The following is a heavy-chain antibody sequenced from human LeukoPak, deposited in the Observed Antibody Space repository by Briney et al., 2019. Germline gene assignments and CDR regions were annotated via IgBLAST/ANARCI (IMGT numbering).Heavy chain of an antibody. CDR1: GFTFSSYA. J-gene: IGHJ4*02. D-gene: IGHD3-10*01. CDR3: ATDWYYYGSGRKAPFDY. V-gene: IGHV3-23*01. CDR2: ISSSGGST. Sequence: GGSLRLSCAASGFTFSSYAMSWVRQAPGKGLEWVSAISSSGGSTYYADSVKGRFTISSDNSKNTRYLQMNSLRAEDTAVYYYATDWYYYGSGRKAPFDYWGQGTLVTVSS.